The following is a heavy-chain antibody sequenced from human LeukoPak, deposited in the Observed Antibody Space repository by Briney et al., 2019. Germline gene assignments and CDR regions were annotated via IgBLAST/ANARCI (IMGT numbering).Heavy chain of an antibody. CDR1: GFTFSSYG. CDR3: AKDASNYFWYFDL. J-gene: IGHJ2*01. V-gene: IGHV3-30*18. Sequence: PGRSLRLSCAASGFTFSSYGMHWVRQAPGKGLEWVAVISYDGSNKYYADSVKGRFTISRDNSKNTLYLQMSSLRAEDTAVYYCAKDASNYFWYFDLWGRGTLVTVSS. D-gene: IGHD1-1*01. CDR2: ISYDGSNK.